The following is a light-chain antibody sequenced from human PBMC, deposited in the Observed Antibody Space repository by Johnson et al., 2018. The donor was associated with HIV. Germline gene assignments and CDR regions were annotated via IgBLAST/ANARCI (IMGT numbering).Light chain of an antibody. V-gene: IGLV1-51*01. CDR2: ENN. J-gene: IGLJ1*01. CDR1: SSNIGNNF. Sequence: QSILTQPPSVSAAPGQKVTVSCSGSSSNIGNNFVSWYQQVPGTAPKLLIYENNKRPSGIPDRFSGSKSGTSATLDITGLQTGDEADYYCGTWDSSLGAQYVFGSGTKVTVL. CDR3: GTWDSSLGAQYV.